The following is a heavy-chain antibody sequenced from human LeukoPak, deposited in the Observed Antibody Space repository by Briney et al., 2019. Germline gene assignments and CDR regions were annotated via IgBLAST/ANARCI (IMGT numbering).Heavy chain of an antibody. CDR2: INHSGST. D-gene: IGHD2-15*01. J-gene: IGHJ4*02. Sequence: SETLSLTCAVYGGSFSGYYWSWIRQPPGKGLEWIGEINHSGSTNYNPSLKSRVTISVDTSKNQFSLKLSSVTAADTAVYYCASLPVVEDYWGQGTLVTVSS. CDR3: ASLPVVEDY. CDR1: GGSFSGYY. V-gene: IGHV4-34*01.